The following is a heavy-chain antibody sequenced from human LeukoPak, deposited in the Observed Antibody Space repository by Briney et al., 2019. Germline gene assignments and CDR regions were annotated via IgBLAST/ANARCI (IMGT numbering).Heavy chain of an antibody. CDR2: IYTSGST. Sequence: SEPLSLTCTVSGGSINSYYWSWIRQPPGKGLEWIGYIYTSGSTNYNPSLKSRVTISVDTSKNQFSLKLSSVTAADTAVYYCARHGTDIVVVPAALPYYYYYMDVWGKGTTVTVSS. V-gene: IGHV4-4*09. CDR3: ARHGTDIVVVPAALPYYYYYMDV. J-gene: IGHJ6*03. CDR1: GGSINSYY. D-gene: IGHD2-2*02.